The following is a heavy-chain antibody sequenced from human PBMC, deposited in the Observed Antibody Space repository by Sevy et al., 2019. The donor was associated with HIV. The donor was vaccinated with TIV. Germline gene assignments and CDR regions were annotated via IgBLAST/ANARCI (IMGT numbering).Heavy chain of an antibody. CDR3: ARVGIFEKSESQYRFMGY. J-gene: IGHJ4*02. V-gene: IGHV3-7*01. D-gene: IGHD6-6*01. Sequence: GGSLRLSCAASGFTFTTYWMTWVRQAPGKGLEWVANINQDGSKINYVDSVKGRFIISRDNAKKSLYVQMNSLRADDTAVYYCARVGIFEKSESQYRFMGYWGQGTLVTVSS. CDR1: GFTFTTYW. CDR2: INQDGSKI.